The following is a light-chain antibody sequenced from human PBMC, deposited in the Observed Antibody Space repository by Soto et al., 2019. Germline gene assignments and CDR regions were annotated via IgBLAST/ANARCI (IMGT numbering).Light chain of an antibody. CDR3: QSYDGRLSGYV. J-gene: IGLJ1*01. CDR1: SSDVGGYNY. Sequence: QSALTQPASVSGSPGQSITISCTGTSSDVGGYNYVSWYQQHPGKAPKLMIYEVSNRPSGVSNRFSGSKSGTSATLAITGLQAEDEADYYCQSYDGRLSGYVFGTGTKLTVL. V-gene: IGLV2-14*01. CDR2: EVS.